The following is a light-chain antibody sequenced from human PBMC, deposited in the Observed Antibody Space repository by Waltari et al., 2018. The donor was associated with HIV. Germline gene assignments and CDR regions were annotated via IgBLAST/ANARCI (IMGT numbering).Light chain of an antibody. Sequence: QSALTQPASVSGSPGPSLTISCPGPPSDVGGYKYVSWYQQHPGKAPKLVIYEVNNRPSGVSIRFSGSKSGNTASLTISELQAEDEADYYCTSYTSRNTCVFGTGTKVTVL. CDR1: PSDVGGYKY. CDR3: TSYTSRNTCV. J-gene: IGLJ1*01. CDR2: EVN. V-gene: IGLV2-14*01.